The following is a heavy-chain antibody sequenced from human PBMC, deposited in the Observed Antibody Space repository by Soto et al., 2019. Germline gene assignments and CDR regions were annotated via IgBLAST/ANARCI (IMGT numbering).Heavy chain of an antibody. CDR2: ISSSGDST. D-gene: IGHD3-3*01. Sequence: PGGSLRLSCAASGFTFSSYAMSWVRQAPGKGLEWVSAISSSGDSTYYADSVKGRFTISRDNSMKTLYLQVNSLRAEDTSVYYCAQDPHTIFGVVTYYFDYWGQGTLVTVSS. J-gene: IGHJ4*02. CDR3: AQDPHTIFGVVTYYFDY. V-gene: IGHV3-23*01. CDR1: GFTFSSYA.